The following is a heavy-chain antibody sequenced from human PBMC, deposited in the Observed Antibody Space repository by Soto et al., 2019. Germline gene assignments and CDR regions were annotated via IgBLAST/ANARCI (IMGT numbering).Heavy chain of an antibody. CDR3: AARASGYCSGGTCSVLAY. V-gene: IGHV5-51*01. CDR1: GYVFSSSW. Sequence: GESLKISCQAAGYVFSSSWIAWVRHSPGKGLEWMGIVYPGDSETRYSPSFRGQVTFSADTSTSTAFLQWSRLKASDTAMYYCAARASGYCSGGTCSVLAYWGQGTQVTVSS. J-gene: IGHJ4*02. D-gene: IGHD2-15*01. CDR2: VYPGDSET.